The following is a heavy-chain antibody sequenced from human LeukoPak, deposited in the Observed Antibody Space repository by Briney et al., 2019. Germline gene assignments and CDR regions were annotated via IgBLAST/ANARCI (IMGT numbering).Heavy chain of an antibody. J-gene: IGHJ4*02. Sequence: PSETLSLTCTVSGGSISSGGYYWSWIRQHPGKGLEWIGYIYYSGSTYYNPSLKSRVTISVDTSKNQFSLKLSSVTAADTAVYYCARAGRSSGWYEVDYWGQGTLVTVSS. CDR1: GGSISSGGYY. D-gene: IGHD6-19*01. CDR3: ARAGRSSGWYEVDY. CDR2: IYYSGST. V-gene: IGHV4-31*03.